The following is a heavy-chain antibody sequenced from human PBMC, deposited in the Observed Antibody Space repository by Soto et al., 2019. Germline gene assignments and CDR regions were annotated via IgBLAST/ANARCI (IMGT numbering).Heavy chain of an antibody. CDR2: ISAYNGNT. J-gene: IGHJ4*02. CDR3: ASSPTTTIFGVVIITHDFDY. V-gene: IGHV1-18*01. D-gene: IGHD3-3*01. Sequence: QVQLVQSGAEVKKPGASVKVSCKASGYTFTSYVISWVRQAPGQGLEWMGWISAYNGNTNYAQKLQGRVTMTTDTSTSTAYMELSSLRSDDTAVYYCASSPTTTIFGVVIITHDFDYWGQGTLVTVSS. CDR1: GYTFTSYV.